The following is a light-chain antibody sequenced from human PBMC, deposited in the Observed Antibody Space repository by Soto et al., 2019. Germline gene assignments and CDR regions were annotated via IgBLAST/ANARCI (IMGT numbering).Light chain of an antibody. CDR2: DAS. Sequence: QMTHSASALSLSVGDRVTITCRASQTISSWLAWHQQKSGRAPKLLIYDASSLEGGVPSRFSGSGSGTEFTLTISSLQAEDCTSYWSQHYSAYPNPFGQGTKL. CDR1: QTISSW. CDR3: QHYSAYPNP. J-gene: IGKJ2*01. V-gene: IGKV1-5*01.